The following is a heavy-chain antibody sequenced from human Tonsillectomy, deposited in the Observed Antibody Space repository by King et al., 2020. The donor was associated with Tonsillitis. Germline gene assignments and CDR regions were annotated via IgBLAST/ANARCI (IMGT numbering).Heavy chain of an antibody. V-gene: IGHV3-21*01. J-gene: IGHJ3*02. CDR1: GFTFSSYY. CDR2: ISSSGSYI. D-gene: IGHD6-13*01. CDR3: ARDGIRGIAAAGTGAFDI. Sequence: VQLVESGGGLVKPGGSLRLSCATSGFTFSSYYMNWVRQAPGKGLEWVSSISSSGSYIYYADSVKGRFTISRDNAKNSLSLQMNSLRAEDTAVYYCARDGIRGIAAAGTGAFDIWGQGTMVTVSS.